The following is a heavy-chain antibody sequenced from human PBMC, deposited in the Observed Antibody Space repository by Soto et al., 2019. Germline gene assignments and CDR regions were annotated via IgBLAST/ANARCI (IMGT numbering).Heavy chain of an antibody. CDR2: IYPGDSDT. CDR3: ARHGIAARPGDYYYGMDV. V-gene: IGHV5-51*01. CDR1: GYSFTSYW. Sequence: GESLKISCKGSGYSFTSYWIGWVRQMPGKGLEWMGIIYPGDSDTRYSPSFQGQVTISADKSISTAYLQWSSLKASDTAMYYCARHGIAARPGDYYYGMDVWGQGTTVTDSS. D-gene: IGHD6-6*01. J-gene: IGHJ6*02.